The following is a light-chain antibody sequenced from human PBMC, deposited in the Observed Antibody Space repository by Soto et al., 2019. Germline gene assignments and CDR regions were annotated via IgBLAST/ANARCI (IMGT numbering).Light chain of an antibody. Sequence: EIVLTQSPGTLSLSPGERATLSCRASQSVSSSSLAWYQQKPGQAPRLLIYGASSRATGIPDRFSGSGSGTDFTLTISRLEPEDFAVYYCQQYGSSPPTFGQGTKLEIK. V-gene: IGKV3-20*01. CDR3: QQYGSSPPT. CDR2: GAS. CDR1: QSVSSSS. J-gene: IGKJ2*01.